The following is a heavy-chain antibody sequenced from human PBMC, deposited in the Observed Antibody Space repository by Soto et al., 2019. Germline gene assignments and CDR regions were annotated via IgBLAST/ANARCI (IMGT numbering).Heavy chain of an antibody. Sequence: GGSLRLSCAASGFTFSSYAMSWVRQAPGKGLEWVSAISGSGGSTYYADSVKGRFTISRDNSKNTLYLQMNSLRAEDTAVYYCAKVEGQQLAYYYYGMDVWGQGTTVTVSS. J-gene: IGHJ6*02. CDR1: GFTFSSYA. D-gene: IGHD6-13*01. CDR3: AKVEGQQLAYYYYGMDV. V-gene: IGHV3-23*01. CDR2: ISGSGGST.